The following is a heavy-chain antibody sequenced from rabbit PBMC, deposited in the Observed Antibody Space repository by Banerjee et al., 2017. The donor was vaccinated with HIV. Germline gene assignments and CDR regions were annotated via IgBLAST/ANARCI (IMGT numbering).Heavy chain of an antibody. V-gene: IGHV1S47*01. CDR3: ARDYNSGWDL. J-gene: IGHJ3*01. Sequence: QEQLVESGGGLVQPGGSLKLSCKASGFDFSHYGVSWVRQAPGKGLEWIGYIDPVFGIAVYANWVNGRFTISSHNAQNTLYLQLNSLTAADTATYFCARDYNSGWDLWGQGTLVTVS. CDR2: IDPVFGIA. CDR1: GFDFSHYG. D-gene: IGHD4-1*01.